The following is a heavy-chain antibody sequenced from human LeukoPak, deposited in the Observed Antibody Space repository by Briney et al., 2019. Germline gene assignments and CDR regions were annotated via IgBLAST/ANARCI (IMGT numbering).Heavy chain of an antibody. CDR3: ARDPGYYDFWSGWDAFDV. D-gene: IGHD3-3*01. J-gene: IGHJ3*01. V-gene: IGHV3-48*03. CDR1: GFTFSSYE. Sequence: PGGSLRLSCAASGFTFSSYEMNWVRQAPGKGLEWVSYISSSGSTIYYADSVKGRFTISRDNAKNSLYLQMNSLRAEDTAVYYCARDPGYYDFWSGWDAFDVWGQGTMVTVSS. CDR2: ISSSGSTI.